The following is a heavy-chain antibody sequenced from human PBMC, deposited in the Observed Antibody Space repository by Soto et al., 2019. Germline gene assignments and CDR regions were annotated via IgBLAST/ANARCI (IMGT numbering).Heavy chain of an antibody. Sequence: QVQLVESGGGVVQPGRSLRLSCAASGFTFSSYGMHWVRQAPGKGLEWVAGISYDGSNKYHADSVKGRFSVSRDNSRNTLNLQMRSLRGEDTAVYHCAIQPKSGYDPSAVFDYWGQGILVTVTS. CDR2: ISYDGSNK. V-gene: IGHV3-30*03. D-gene: IGHD5-12*01. CDR3: AIQPKSGYDPSAVFDY. CDR1: GFTFSSYG. J-gene: IGHJ4*02.